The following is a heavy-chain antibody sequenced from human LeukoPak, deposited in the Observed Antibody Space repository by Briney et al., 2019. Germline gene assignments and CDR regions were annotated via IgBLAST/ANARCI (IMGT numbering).Heavy chain of an antibody. CDR3: ARPVLRYFDWLLNWYFDL. V-gene: IGHV3-21*01. D-gene: IGHD3-9*01. J-gene: IGHJ2*01. CDR1: GFTFSSYS. Sequence: GGSLRLSCAASGFTFSSYSMNCVRQAPGKGLEWVSSISSSSSYIYYADSVKGRFTISRDNAKNSLYLQMNSLRAEDTAVYYCARPVLRYFDWLLNWYFDLWGRGTLVTVSS. CDR2: ISSSSSYI.